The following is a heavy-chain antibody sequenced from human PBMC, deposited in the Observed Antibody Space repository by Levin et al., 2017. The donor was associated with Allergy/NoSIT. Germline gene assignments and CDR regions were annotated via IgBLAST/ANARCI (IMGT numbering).Heavy chain of an antibody. D-gene: IGHD3-10*01. CDR1: GYTFTSYA. Sequence: ASVKVSCKASGYTFTSYAMHWVRQAPGQRLEWMGWINAGNGNTKYSQKFQGRVTITRDTSASTAYMELSSLRSEDTAVYYCARWAVQGVISRYFDYWGQGTLVTVSS. CDR2: INAGNGNT. CDR3: ARWAVQGVISRYFDY. V-gene: IGHV1-3*01. J-gene: IGHJ4*02.